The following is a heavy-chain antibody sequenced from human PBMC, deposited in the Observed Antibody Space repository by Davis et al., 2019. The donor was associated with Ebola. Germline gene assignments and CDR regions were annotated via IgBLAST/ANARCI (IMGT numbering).Heavy chain of an antibody. D-gene: IGHD3-22*01. V-gene: IGHV4-34*01. Sequence: SETLSLTCTVSGGSISSYYWSWIRQTPGKGLEWIGEITHSGSTNYNPSLKSRVTISVDTSKNQFSLKLSSVTAADMAVYYCARHSFYDGSGFYTPFDYWGQGTPVTVSS. CDR2: ITHSGST. CDR3: ARHSFYDGSGFYTPFDY. J-gene: IGHJ4*02. CDR1: GGSISSYY.